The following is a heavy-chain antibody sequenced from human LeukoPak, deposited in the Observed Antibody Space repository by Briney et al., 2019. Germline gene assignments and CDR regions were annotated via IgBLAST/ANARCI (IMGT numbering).Heavy chain of an antibody. Sequence: ASVKVSCKASGHTLTSNYIHWVRQAPGQGLEWMGIINPSGGSTTYAQKFQGRVTMTRDTSTSTVYMELTSLRSEDTAVYYPAKGRSDFFAYYYYLDVWGKGTTVTVS. J-gene: IGHJ6*03. V-gene: IGHV1-46*03. CDR1: GHTLTSNY. CDR2: INPSGGST. D-gene: IGHD2-21*02. CDR3: AKGRSDFFAYYYYLDV.